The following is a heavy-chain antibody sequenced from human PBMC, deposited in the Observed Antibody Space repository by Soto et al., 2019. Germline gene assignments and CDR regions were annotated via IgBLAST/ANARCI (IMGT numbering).Heavy chain of an antibody. Sequence: EVQLVESGGGLVQPGGSLRLSYAASGFTLSGRSMHWVRQAPGKGLVWVSGIDNAGTDSTYADSVKGRFTSSRDNAKNMLYLQINSLRVEDTAVYYCARGWFGPDVWGKGTTVTVSS. J-gene: IGHJ6*04. CDR2: IDNAGTDS. V-gene: IGHV3-74*01. CDR3: ARGWFGPDV. D-gene: IGHD3-10*01. CDR1: GFTLSGRS.